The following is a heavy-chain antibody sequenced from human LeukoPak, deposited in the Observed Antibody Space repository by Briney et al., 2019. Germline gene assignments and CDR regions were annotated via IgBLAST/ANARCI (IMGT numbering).Heavy chain of an antibody. CDR2: INHSGST. V-gene: IGHV4-34*01. CDR1: GGSFSGYY. J-gene: IGHJ4*02. CDR3: ARTHCSGGSCYNATFDY. Sequence: PSETLSLTCAVYGGSFSGYYWSRIRQPPGKGLEWIGEINHSGSTNYNPSLKSRVTISVDTSKNQFSLKLSSVTAADTAVYYCARTHCSGGSCYNATFDYWGQGTLVTVSS. D-gene: IGHD2-15*01.